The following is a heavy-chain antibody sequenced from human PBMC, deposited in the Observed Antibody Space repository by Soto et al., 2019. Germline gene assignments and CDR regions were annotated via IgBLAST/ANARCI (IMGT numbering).Heavy chain of an antibody. J-gene: IGHJ2*01. CDR1: GYSFTSYW. Sequence: EVQLVQSGAEVKKPGESLRISCKGSGYSFTSYWISWVREMPGKGLEWMGRIDPSDSYTNYSPSFQGHVTISADKSISTAYLQWRSLKASATAMDYCARGFGGENPYCYFGRVGRGLLVTFSS. V-gene: IGHV5-10-1*01. CDR2: IDPSDSYT. CDR3: ARGFGGENPYCYFGR. D-gene: IGHD2-15*01.